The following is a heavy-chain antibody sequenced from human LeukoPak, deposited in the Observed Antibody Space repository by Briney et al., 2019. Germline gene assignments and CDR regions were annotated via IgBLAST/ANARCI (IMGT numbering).Heavy chain of an antibody. V-gene: IGHV3-23*01. CDR2: ISGSGGST. CDR3: ASPGGGSGSYYIPKVDY. Sequence: GGSLRLSCAASGFTFSSYAMSWVRLAPGKGLEWVSAISGSGGSTYYADSVKGRFTISRDNSKNTLYLQMNSLRAEDTAVYYCASPGGGSGSYYIPKVDYWGQGTLVTVSS. CDR1: GFTFSSYA. J-gene: IGHJ4*02. D-gene: IGHD3-10*01.